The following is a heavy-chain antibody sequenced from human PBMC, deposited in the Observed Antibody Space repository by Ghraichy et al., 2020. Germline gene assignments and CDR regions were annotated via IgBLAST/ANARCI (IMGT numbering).Heavy chain of an antibody. V-gene: IGHV1-46*01. CDR3: ARGQFGSNWPFDS. Sequence: ASVKVSCKASGYTFTSYYLHWVRQAPGQGLEWMGLINPSGGGTSYAQKFQGRVTMTRDTSTSTVYMELSSLRSEDTAMYICARGQFGSNWPFDSWGQGTLVTVSS. D-gene: IGHD6-13*01. CDR1: GYTFTSYY. J-gene: IGHJ4*02. CDR2: INPSGGGT.